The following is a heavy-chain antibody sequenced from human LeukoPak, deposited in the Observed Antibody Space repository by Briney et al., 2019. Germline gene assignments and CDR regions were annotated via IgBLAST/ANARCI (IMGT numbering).Heavy chain of an antibody. V-gene: IGHV3-23*01. CDR2: ISGNGAKI. Sequence: GGSLRLSCEASGFTLSNYAMTWVRQAPGKGLECVSGISGNGAKIYYADPVKGRFTISRDNSKNTLYLQMNSLRAEDTAVYYCAKGGYSYGSNLYYFDYWGQGTLVTVSS. D-gene: IGHD5-18*01. J-gene: IGHJ4*02. CDR3: AKGGYSYGSNLYYFDY. CDR1: GFTLSNYA.